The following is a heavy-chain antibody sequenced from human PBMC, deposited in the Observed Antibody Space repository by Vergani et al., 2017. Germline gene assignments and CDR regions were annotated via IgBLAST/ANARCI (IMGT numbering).Heavy chain of an antibody. J-gene: IGHJ6*03. Sequence: EVQLVESGGGLVQPGGSLRLSCAASGFTFSSYWMSWVRQAPGKGLAWVANIKQDGSEKYYVDSVKGRFTISGDNAKNSLYLQMNSLRAEDTAVYYCARGTSGSSTSCYRFGYYYYYYMDVWGKGTTVTVSS. V-gene: IGHV3-7*01. CDR1: GFTFSSYW. CDR2: IKQDGSEK. CDR3: ARGTSGSSTSCYRFGYYYYYYMDV. D-gene: IGHD2-2*01.